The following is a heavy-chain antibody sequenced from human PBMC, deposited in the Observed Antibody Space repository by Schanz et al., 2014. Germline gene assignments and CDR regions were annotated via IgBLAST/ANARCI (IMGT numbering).Heavy chain of an antibody. CDR3: AREQIMAAAGLVDY. D-gene: IGHD6-13*01. V-gene: IGHV3-11*05. J-gene: IGHJ4*01. CDR1: GFTFSKYW. CDR2: ISGTTTYT. Sequence: VQLVESGGGLVQPGGSLRLSCGGSGFTFSKYWMSWVRQAPGKGLEWVSYISGTTTYTNYADSVKGRFTISRDNAKNSLYLQMNSLRAEDTAVYYCAREQIMAAAGLVDYWGHGTLXTVSS.